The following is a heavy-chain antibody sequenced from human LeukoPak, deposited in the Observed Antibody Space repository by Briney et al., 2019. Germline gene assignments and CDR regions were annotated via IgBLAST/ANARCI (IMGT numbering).Heavy chain of an antibody. CDR3: ARQDSSSSRSYIGYYYYYMDV. CDR2: IIPRFGTA. J-gene: IGHJ6*03. V-gene: IGHV1-69*13. Sequence: ASVKVSCKASRGTFSSYAISWVRQAPGQGLEWMGGIIPRFGTANYAQKFQGRVTITADESTSTAYMELSSLRSEDTAVYYCARQDSSSSRSYIGYYYYYMDVWGKGTTVTVSS. D-gene: IGHD6-6*01. CDR1: RGTFSSYA.